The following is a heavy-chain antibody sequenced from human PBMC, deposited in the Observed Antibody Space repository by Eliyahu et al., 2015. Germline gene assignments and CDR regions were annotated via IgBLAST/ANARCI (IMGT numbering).Heavy chain of an antibody. V-gene: IGHV3-21*01. CDR3: ARTPLRGFGRGYYYYGMDV. Sequence: EVQLVESGGGLVKPGGSLXLXCAASGFXFXXYXXNWVRQAPGKGLEWVSSISSSSSYIYYADSVKGRFTISRDNAKNSLYLQMNSLRAEDTAVYYCARTPLRGFGRGYYYYGMDVWGQGTTVTVSS. J-gene: IGHJ6*02. CDR1: GFXFXXYX. CDR2: ISSSSSYI. D-gene: IGHD2-15*01.